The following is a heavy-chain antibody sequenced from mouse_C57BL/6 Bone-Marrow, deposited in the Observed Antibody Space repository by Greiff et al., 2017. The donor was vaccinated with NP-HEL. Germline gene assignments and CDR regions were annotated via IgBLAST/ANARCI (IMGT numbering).Heavy chain of an antibody. CDR3: ARSQLRLQARDY. V-gene: IGHV1-64*01. D-gene: IGHD3-2*02. J-gene: IGHJ4*01. CDR2: IHPNSGST. Sequence: VQLQQPGAELVKPGASVKLSCKASGYTFTSYWMHWVKQRPGQGLEWIGMIHPNSGSTNYNEKFKSKATLTVDKSSSTAYMQLSSLTSEDSAVYYCARSQLRLQARDYWGQGTSVTVSS. CDR1: GYTFTSYW.